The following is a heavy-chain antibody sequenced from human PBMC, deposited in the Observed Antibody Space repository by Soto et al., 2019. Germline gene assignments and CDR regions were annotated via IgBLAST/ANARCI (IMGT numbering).Heavy chain of an antibody. CDR3: AKGTRDGRQPEDY. CDR2: ISYDGSNK. Sequence: LRLSCAASGFTFSSYGMHWVRQAPGKGLEWVAVISYDGSNKYYADSVKGRFTISRDNSKNTLYLQMNSLRAEDTAVYYCAKGTRDGRQPEDYWGQGTLVTVSS. D-gene: IGHD2-2*01. CDR1: GFTFSSYG. V-gene: IGHV3-30*18. J-gene: IGHJ4*02.